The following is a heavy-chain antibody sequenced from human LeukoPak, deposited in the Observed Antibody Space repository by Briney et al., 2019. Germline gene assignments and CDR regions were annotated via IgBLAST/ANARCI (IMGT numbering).Heavy chain of an antibody. V-gene: IGHV3-15*01. CDR3: TTAGSLGDYPTFDY. J-gene: IGHJ4*02. CDR2: IKSKTDGGTT. D-gene: IGHD4-17*01. CDR1: GFTFSDYY. Sequence: SGGSLRLSCAASGFTFSDYYMSWIRQAPGKGLEWVGRIKSKTDGGTTDYAAPVKGRFTISRDDSKNTLYLQMNSLKTEDTAVYYCTTAGSLGDYPTFDYWGQGTLVTVSS.